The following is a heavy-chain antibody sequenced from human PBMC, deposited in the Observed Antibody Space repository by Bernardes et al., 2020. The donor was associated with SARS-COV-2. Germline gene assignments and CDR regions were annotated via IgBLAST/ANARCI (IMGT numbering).Heavy chain of an antibody. J-gene: IGHJ4*02. D-gene: IGHD3-10*01. CDR3: ASYNGPGNVFH. V-gene: IGHV3-33*01. CDR2: IWYDGFTK. CDR1: GFTFSKYG. Sequence: GGSLRLSCAASGFTFSKYGMHWVRQAPGKGLEWVVVIWYDGFTKDYADSVRGRFTISRDNSENTLYLDMNSLRDEDTAVYYCASYNGPGNVFHWGQGTLVSVSS.